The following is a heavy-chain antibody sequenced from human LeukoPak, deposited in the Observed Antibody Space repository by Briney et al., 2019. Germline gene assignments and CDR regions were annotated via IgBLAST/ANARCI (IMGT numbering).Heavy chain of an antibody. CDR3: ARGGQYFQH. CDR1: GYIFTSFA. CDR2: INGGNGKT. V-gene: IGHV1-3*01. Sequence: ASVKVSCKASGYIFTSFAIHWVRQAPGQRLEWMGWINGGNGKTQYSQKFQGRVTITRDTSANTAYMELSSLRSEDTAVYYCARGGQYFQHWGQGTLVTVSS. J-gene: IGHJ1*01.